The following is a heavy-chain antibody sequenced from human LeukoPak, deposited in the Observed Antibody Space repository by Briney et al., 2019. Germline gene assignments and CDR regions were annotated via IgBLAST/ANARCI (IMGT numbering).Heavy chain of an antibody. CDR2: IRYDGSNK. Sequence: GGSLRLPCAASGFTFSSYGMHWVRQAPGKGLEWVAFIRYDGSNKYCADSVKGRFTISRDNSKNMLYLQMNSLRAEDTAVYYFWKDSNVGKVLRFLEWLLLGYFDYWGQGTLVTVSS. D-gene: IGHD3-3*01. V-gene: IGHV3-30*02. CDR1: GFTFSSYG. CDR3: WKDSNVGKVLRFLEWLLLGYFDY. J-gene: IGHJ4*02.